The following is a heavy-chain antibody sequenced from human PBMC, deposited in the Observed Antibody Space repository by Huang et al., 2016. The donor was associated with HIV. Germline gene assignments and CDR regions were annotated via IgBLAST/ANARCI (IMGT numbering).Heavy chain of an antibody. CDR1: GFSLNHKGVG. J-gene: IGHJ6*03. CDR3: AHIGRLGNYYMDV. V-gene: IGHV2-5*02. D-gene: IGHD3-3*01. Sequence: QITLKESGPTVIKPTQTLTLTCSFSGFSLNHKGVGVGWIRQPPGKALEWLVIIYWADDKRFTPSMKNRITITKDTPKIHVVFTMTNLDTTDTGTYYCAHIGRLGNYYMDVLGNGTTVTVSS. CDR2: IYWADDK.